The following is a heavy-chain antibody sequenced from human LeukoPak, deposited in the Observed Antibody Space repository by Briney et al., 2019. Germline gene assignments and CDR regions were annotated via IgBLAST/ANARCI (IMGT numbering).Heavy chain of an antibody. CDR2: IYHSGST. Sequence: SQTLSLICTVSGGSISSGGYYWSWIRQPPGKGLEWIGYIYHSGSTYYNPSLKSRVTISVDKSKNQFSLKLSSVTAADTAVYYCARGGGYCSITSCYYFDYWGQGTLVTVSS. D-gene: IGHD2-2*01. V-gene: IGHV4-30-2*01. CDR3: ARGGGYCSITSCYYFDY. CDR1: GGSISSGGYY. J-gene: IGHJ4*02.